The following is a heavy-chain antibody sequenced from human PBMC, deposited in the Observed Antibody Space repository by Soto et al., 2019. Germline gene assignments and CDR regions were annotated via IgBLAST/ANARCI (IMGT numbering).Heavy chain of an antibody. CDR1: GGSFSGYY. CDR3: ARGFPTLEEQWLVRTYYYYMDV. Sequence: SETLSLTCAVYGGSFSGYYWSWIRQPPGKGLEWIGEINHSGSTNYNPSLKSRVTISVDTSKNQFSLKLSSVTAADTAVYYCARGFPTLEEQWLVRTYYYYMDVWGKGTTVTVSS. CDR2: INHSGST. D-gene: IGHD6-19*01. V-gene: IGHV4-34*01. J-gene: IGHJ6*03.